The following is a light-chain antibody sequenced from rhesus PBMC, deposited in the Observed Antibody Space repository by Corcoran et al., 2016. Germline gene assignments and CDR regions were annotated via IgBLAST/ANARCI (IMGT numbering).Light chain of an antibody. CDR2: YAN. V-gene: IGKV1-32*02. CDR3: QQGNSNPRT. Sequence: DIQMSQSPSSLSASVGDRVTITCRASQGISSYLNWYQQKPGKAPKLLIYYANSLASGVPSRFSGSGSGTDFTLTISSLQPEDVATYYCQQGNSNPRTFGQGTKVEIK. CDR1: QGISSY. J-gene: IGKJ1*01.